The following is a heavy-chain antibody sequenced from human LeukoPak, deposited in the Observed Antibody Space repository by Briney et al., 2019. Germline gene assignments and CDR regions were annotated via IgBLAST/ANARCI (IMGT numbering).Heavy chain of an antibody. CDR1: GFTFSSYS. D-gene: IGHD6-19*01. CDR3: ARDSDSSGWYPLGY. J-gene: IGHJ4*02. V-gene: IGHV3-21*01. Sequence: GGSLRLSCAASGFTFSSYSMNWVRQAPGKGLEWDSSISSSSSYIYYADSVKGRFTISRDNAKNSLYLQMNSLRAEDTAVYYCARDSDSSGWYPLGYWGQGTLVTVSS. CDR2: ISSSSSYI.